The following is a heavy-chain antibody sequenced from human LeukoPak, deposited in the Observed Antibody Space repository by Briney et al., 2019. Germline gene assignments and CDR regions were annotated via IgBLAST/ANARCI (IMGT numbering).Heavy chain of an antibody. V-gene: IGHV3-33*01. CDR2: IWYDGSNK. Sequence: SGGSLRLSCAASGFTFSSYGMHWVRQAPGKGLEWVAVIWYDGSNKYYADSVKGRFTISRDNSKNTLYLQMNSLRAEDTAVYYCAREVVGGIFGVVIIPYYYYGMDVWGQGTTVTVSS. D-gene: IGHD3-3*01. CDR1: GFTFSSYG. CDR3: AREVVGGIFGVVIIPYYYYGMDV. J-gene: IGHJ6*02.